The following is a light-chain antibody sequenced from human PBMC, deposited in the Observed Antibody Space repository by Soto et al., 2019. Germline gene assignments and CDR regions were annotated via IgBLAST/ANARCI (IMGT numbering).Light chain of an antibody. Sequence: QSALTQPASVSGSPGQSITISCTGTSSDVGSYNLVSWYQQRPGKAPLLMVYEVDKRPSRVSSRFSGSKSGNTASLTISGLQAEDEADYYCSSYAGSSTSVFGTGTKLTVL. CDR2: EVD. CDR3: SSYAGSSTSV. CDR1: SSDVGSYNL. J-gene: IGLJ1*01. V-gene: IGLV2-23*02.